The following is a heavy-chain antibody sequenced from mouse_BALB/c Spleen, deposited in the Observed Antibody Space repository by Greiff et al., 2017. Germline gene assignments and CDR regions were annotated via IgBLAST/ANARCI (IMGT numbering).Heavy chain of an antibody. CDR2: ISNGGGST. CDR3: ARGMITAWFAY. D-gene: IGHD2-4*01. CDR1: GFTFSSYT. Sequence: EVKLVGSGGGLVQPGGSLKLSCAASGFTFSSYTMSWVRQTPEKRLEWVAYISNGGGSTYYPDTVKGRFTISRDNAKNTLYLQMSSLKSEDTAMYYCARGMITAWFAYWGQGTLVTVSA. V-gene: IGHV5-12-2*01. J-gene: IGHJ3*01.